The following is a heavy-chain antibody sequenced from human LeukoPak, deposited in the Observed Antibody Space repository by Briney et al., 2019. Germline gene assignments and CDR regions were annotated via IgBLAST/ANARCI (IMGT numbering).Heavy chain of an antibody. D-gene: IGHD6-6*01. CDR1: GGSISSSSYY. Sequence: ETLSLTCTVSGGSISSSSYYWGWVRQAPGKGLEWVSFITGSSSYIYYTDSVKGRFTISRDNAKNSLFLQMNSLRDEDTAVYYCASGFSSSPYFDYWGQGTLVTVSS. CDR3: ASGFSSSPYFDY. J-gene: IGHJ4*02. V-gene: IGHV3-21*01. CDR2: ITGSSSYI.